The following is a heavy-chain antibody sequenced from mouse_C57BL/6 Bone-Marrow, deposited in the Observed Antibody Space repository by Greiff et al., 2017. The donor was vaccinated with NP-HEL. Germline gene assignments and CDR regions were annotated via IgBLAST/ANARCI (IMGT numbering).Heavy chain of an antibody. V-gene: IGHV2-2*01. Sequence: QVQLQQSGPGLVQPSQSLSITCTVSGFSLTSYGVHWVRQSPGTGLEWLGVIWRGGSTDDNAAFISRLSISKDNSKSQVFFKMNSLQADDSAIYYCARRGGNMMVTAWFAYWGQGTLVTVSA. D-gene: IGHD2-3*01. CDR1: GFSLTSYG. J-gene: IGHJ3*01. CDR2: IWRGGST. CDR3: ARRGGNMMVTAWFAY.